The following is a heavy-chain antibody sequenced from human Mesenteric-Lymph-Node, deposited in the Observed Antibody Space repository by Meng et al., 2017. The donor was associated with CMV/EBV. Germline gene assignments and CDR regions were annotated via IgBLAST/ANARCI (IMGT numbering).Heavy chain of an antibody. CDR3: ASLFFGAPYCSGGSCYSGDY. J-gene: IGHJ4*02. D-gene: IGHD2-15*01. V-gene: IGHV3-73*01. Sequence: GESLKISCAASGFTFSGSAMHWVRQASGKGLEWVGRIRTKANSYTTEYAASVKGRFIIYRDDSKNTAYLQMNSLKTEDTAVYYCASLFFGAPYCSGGSCYSGDYWGQGTLVTVSS. CDR2: IRTKANSYTT. CDR1: GFTFSGSA.